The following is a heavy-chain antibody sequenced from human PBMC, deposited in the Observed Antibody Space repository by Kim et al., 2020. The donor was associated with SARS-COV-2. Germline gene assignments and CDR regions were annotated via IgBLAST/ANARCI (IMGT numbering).Heavy chain of an antibody. V-gene: IGHV3-48*02. Sequence: GGSLRLSCAASGFTFSSYSMNWVRQAPGKGLEWVSYISSSSSTIYYADSVKGRFTISRDNAKNSLYLQMNSLRDEDTAVYYCARDALRYFDWLFFDYWGQGTLVTVSS. D-gene: IGHD3-9*01. CDR1: GFTFSSYS. CDR3: ARDALRYFDWLFFDY. J-gene: IGHJ4*02. CDR2: ISSSSSTI.